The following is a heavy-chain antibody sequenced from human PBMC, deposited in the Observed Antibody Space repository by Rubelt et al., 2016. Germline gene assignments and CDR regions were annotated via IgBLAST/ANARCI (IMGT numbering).Heavy chain of an antibody. V-gene: IGHV3-48*04. D-gene: IGHD3-3*01. Sequence: EVQLVESGGGLVQPGGSLRVSCAASGFTFSSYWMSWVRQAPGKGLEWVSYISTGSSAMSYADSVKGRFTISRDNAKNSLFLQMHSLRADDTAVYYCARDWSEGQGPLNSWGQGTLVTVSS. CDR2: ISTGSSAM. CDR3: ARDWSEGQGPLNS. J-gene: IGHJ4*02. CDR1: GFTFSSYW.